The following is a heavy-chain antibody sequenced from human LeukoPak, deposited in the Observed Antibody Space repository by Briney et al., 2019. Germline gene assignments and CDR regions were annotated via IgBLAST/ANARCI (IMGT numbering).Heavy chain of an antibody. Sequence: GGSLRLSCAAHEFGFSSSTMSWVRQAPGKGLEWVSSIGSSVNTTHYADSVKGRFTISRDNSKNTLYLQMNSLSAEDTAIYYCARDQAFDWFYYYYGMDVWGLGTTVIVSS. J-gene: IGHJ6*02. D-gene: IGHD3-9*01. V-gene: IGHV3-23*01. CDR3: ARDQAFDWFYYYYGMDV. CDR2: IGSSVNTT. CDR1: EFGFSSST.